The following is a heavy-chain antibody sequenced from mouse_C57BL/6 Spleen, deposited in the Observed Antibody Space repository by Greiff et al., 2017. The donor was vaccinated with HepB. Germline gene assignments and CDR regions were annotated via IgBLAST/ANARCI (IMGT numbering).Heavy chain of an antibody. D-gene: IGHD1-1*01. J-gene: IGHJ2*01. Sequence: VQLQQSGAELVRPGASVTLSCKASGYTFTDYEMHWVKQTPVHGLEWIGAIDPETGGTAYNQKFKGKAILTADKSSSTAYMELRSLTSEDSAVYYCTIHYGSSFDYWGQGTTLTVSS. CDR1: GYTFTDYE. CDR3: TIHYGSSFDY. CDR2: IDPETGGT. V-gene: IGHV1-15*01.